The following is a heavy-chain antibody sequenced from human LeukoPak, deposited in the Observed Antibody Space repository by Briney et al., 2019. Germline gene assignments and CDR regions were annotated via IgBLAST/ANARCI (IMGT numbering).Heavy chain of an antibody. CDR1: SGSISSVGYY. J-gene: IGHJ4*02. CDR3: ARMDYIVVPAAMRGGVFDY. D-gene: IGHD2-2*01. Sequence: PSETLSLTCTVSSGSISSVGYYWSGIRQHPGKGLEWIGYIYYSGSTYYNPSLKSRVTISVDTSKNQFSLKLSSVTAADTAVYYCARMDYIVVPAAMRGGVFDYWGQGTLVTVSS. CDR2: IYYSGST. V-gene: IGHV4-31*03.